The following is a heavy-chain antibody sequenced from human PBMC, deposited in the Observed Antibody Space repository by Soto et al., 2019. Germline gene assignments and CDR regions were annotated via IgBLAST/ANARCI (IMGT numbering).Heavy chain of an antibody. CDR3: ARNIGVAGTYYYGMDV. D-gene: IGHD6-19*01. V-gene: IGHV3-33*01. CDR2: IWYDGSNK. CDR1: GFTFSSYG. J-gene: IGHJ6*02. Sequence: PGGSLRLSCAASGFTFSSYGMHWVRQAPGKGLEWVAVIWYDGSNKYYADSVKGRFTISRDNSKNTLYLQMSSLRAEDTAVYYCARNIGVAGTYYYGMDVWGQGAAVTVSS.